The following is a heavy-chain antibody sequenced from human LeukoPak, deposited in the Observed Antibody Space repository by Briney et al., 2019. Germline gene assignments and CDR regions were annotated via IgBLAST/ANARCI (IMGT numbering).Heavy chain of an antibody. CDR2: ISSSSSTI. V-gene: IGHV3-48*01. J-gene: IGHJ4*02. CDR3: ARETRLLWFGELT. Sequence: GGSLRLSCAASGFTFSSYSMNWVRQAPGKGLEWVSYISSSSSTIYYADSVKGRFTISRDNAKNSLYLQMNSLRAEDTAVYYCARETRLLWFGELTWGQGTLVTVSS. CDR1: GFTFSSYS. D-gene: IGHD3-10*01.